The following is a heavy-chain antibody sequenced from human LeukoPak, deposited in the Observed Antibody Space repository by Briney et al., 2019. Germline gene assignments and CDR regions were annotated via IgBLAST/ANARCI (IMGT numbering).Heavy chain of an antibody. V-gene: IGHV3-30-3*01. CDR3: ARGLAARPMDH. Sequence: GGSLRLSCAASGFTFSSYAMHWVRQAPGKGLEWVAFILNDGNFKYYADSVKGRCTISRDTSRNTVYLQMNTLRPEDTAVYYCARGLAARPMDHWGRGTLVTVSS. CDR2: ILNDGNFK. CDR1: GFTFSSYA. D-gene: IGHD6-6*01. J-gene: IGHJ4*02.